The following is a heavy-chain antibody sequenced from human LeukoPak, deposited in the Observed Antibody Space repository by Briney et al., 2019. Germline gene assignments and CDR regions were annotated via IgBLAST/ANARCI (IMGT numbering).Heavy chain of an antibody. D-gene: IGHD5-18*01. CDR3: ARQTARNVDTARFDY. J-gene: IGHJ4*02. V-gene: IGHV4-59*08. CDR2: IYYSGST. Sequence: SETLSLTCTISGGSINNYYWSWIRQPPGKGLEWIGYIYYSGSTNYNPSLNSRVNISLDTSKNQFSLRLSSVTAADTAVYYCARQTARNVDTARFDYWGQGTLVTVSS. CDR1: GGSINNYY.